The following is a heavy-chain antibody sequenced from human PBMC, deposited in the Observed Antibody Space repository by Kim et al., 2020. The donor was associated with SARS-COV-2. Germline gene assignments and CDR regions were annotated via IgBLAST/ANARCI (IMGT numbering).Heavy chain of an antibody. D-gene: IGHD3-22*01. Sequence: SETLSLTCTVSGGSISSYYWSWIRQPPGKGLEWIGFVYYSGSTNYNPSLKNRAIMSLDTSKNQFSLKLSSVTAADTAVYYCARGDSSWVYLDYWGQGTLVTVSS. CDR2: VYYSGST. V-gene: IGHV4-59*13. J-gene: IGHJ4*02. CDR3: ARGDSSWVYLDY. CDR1: GGSISSYY.